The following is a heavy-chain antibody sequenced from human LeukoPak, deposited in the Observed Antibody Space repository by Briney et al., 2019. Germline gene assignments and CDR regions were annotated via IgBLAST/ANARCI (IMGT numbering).Heavy chain of an antibody. CDR2: IYYSGST. CDR3: ARGLGYDSSGYYKYYFDY. Sequence: SETLSLTCTVSGGSISSSSYYWGWIRQPPGKGLEWIGSIYYSGSTYYNPSLKSRVTISVDTSKNQFSLKLSSVTAADTAVYYCARGLGYDSSGYYKYYFDYWGQGTLVTVSS. CDR1: GGSISSSSYY. D-gene: IGHD3-22*01. V-gene: IGHV4-39*01. J-gene: IGHJ4*02.